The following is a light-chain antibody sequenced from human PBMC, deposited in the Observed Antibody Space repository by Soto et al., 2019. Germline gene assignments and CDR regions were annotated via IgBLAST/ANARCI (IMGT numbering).Light chain of an antibody. Sequence: AAPISQSPSSVSASLRPRVTISWRASQGIGNALGWYQQKPGKPPKVLIYGASNLQSGVPPRFSGSGSGTDFTLAISSLQPEDSATYYCLQDINYPWTFGQGTKVDIK. CDR1: QGIGNA. V-gene: IGKV1-6*01. CDR3: LQDINYPWT. J-gene: IGKJ1*01. CDR2: GAS.